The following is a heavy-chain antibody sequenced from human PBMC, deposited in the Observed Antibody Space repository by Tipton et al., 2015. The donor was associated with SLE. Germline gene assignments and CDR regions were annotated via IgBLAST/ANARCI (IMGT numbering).Heavy chain of an antibody. J-gene: IGHJ6*03. CDR2: MFYTGVT. Sequence: LRLSCTVSGGTFRTGTYNWNWVRQAPGKGLEWIGDMFYTGVTRYNPSLESRLTLSLDTSQGQFSLRMTSLTAADAAVYYCTRASPTWNSGYMDLWGKGTKVSVSS. V-gene: IGHV4-30-4*08. CDR3: TRASPTWNSGYMDL. CDR1: GGTFRTGTYN. D-gene: IGHD1-7*01.